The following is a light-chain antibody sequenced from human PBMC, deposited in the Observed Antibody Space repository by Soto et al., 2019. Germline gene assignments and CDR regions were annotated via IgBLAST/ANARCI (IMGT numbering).Light chain of an antibody. V-gene: IGKV3-20*01. CDR2: GAS. CDR3: QQYGSSFSFT. Sequence: EILLTQSPGTLSLSPGERATLSRRASQSVSSSYLGWYQQKPGQAPRLLIYGASSSAAGSPDRFSGSGSGTAFTLTISRLEPEDFAVYYCQQYGSSFSFTFGPGTKVDIK. J-gene: IGKJ3*01. CDR1: QSVSSSY.